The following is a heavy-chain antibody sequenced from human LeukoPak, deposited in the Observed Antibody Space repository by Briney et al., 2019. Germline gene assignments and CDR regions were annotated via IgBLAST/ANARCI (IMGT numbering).Heavy chain of an antibody. J-gene: IGHJ5*02. D-gene: IGHD3-10*01. CDR2: INHSGST. CDR3: ARQARRGVPVRIKVPNWFDP. Sequence: PSETLSLTCAVYGGSFSGYYWSWIRQPPGKGLEWIGEINHSGSTNYNPSLKSRVTISVDTSKNQFSLKLSSVTAADTAVYYCARQARRGVPVRIKVPNWFDPWGQGTLVTVSS. CDR1: GGSFSGYY. V-gene: IGHV4-34*01.